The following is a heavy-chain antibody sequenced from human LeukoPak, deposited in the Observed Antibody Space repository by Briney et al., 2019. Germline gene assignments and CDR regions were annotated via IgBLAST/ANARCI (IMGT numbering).Heavy chain of an antibody. CDR2: ISGSGGTT. J-gene: IGHJ3*02. V-gene: IGHV3-23*01. Sequence: GGSLRLSCAASGFTFSSYAMSWLRQAPGKGLEWVSAISGSGGTTYYADSVKGRFTVSRDNSKNTLYLQMNSLRAEDTAVYYCAKEGGTYYNAFDIWGQGTMVTVSS. CDR3: AKEGGTYYNAFDI. CDR1: GFTFSSYA. D-gene: IGHD1-26*01.